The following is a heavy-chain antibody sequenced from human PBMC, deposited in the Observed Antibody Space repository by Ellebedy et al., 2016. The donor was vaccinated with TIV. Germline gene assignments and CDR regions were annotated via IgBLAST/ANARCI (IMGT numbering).Heavy chain of an antibody. CDR1: GFTFSSYS. CDR3: ARGADTTMVWGALDI. J-gene: IGHJ3*02. Sequence: GESLKISCAASGFTFSSYSMNWVRQAPGRGLEWVSTISSSSSYIYYADSVKGRFTISRDNVKNSLYLQMNSLRAEDTAVYYCARGADTTMVWGALDIWGQGTVVIVSS. V-gene: IGHV3-21*01. D-gene: IGHD5-18*01. CDR2: ISSSSSYI.